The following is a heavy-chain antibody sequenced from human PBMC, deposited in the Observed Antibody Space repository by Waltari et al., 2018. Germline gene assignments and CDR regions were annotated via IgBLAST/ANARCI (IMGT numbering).Heavy chain of an antibody. D-gene: IGHD2-15*01. CDR2: IYYSGST. CDR3: ARDIRGYCSGGSCRTLNY. CDR1: GGSISSSSYY. V-gene: IGHV4-39*07. J-gene: IGHJ4*02. Sequence: QLQLQESGPGLVKPSETPSLTCTVSGGSISSSSYYWGWIRQPPGKGLEWIGSIYYSGSTYYNPSLKSRVTISVDTSKNQFSLKLSSVTAADTAVYYCARDIRGYCSGGSCRTLNYWGQGTLVTVSS.